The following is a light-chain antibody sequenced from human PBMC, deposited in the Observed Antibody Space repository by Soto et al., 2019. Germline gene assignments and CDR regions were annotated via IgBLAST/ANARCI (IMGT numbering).Light chain of an antibody. CDR1: RSDIGGYNY. CDR2: EVS. Sequence: QSALTQPASVSGSPGQSITISCAGTRSDIGGYNYVSWYQQHPGKAPKLLIYEVSNWPSGVSNRFSASKSGNMASLTISGLQAEDEADYYCSSYTSSSTGGYVFGTATKLTVL. J-gene: IGLJ1*01. V-gene: IGLV2-14*01. CDR3: SSYTSSSTGGYV.